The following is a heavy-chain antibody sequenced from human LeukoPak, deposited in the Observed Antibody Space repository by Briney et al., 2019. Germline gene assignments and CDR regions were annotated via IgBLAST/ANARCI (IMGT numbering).Heavy chain of an antibody. CDR1: GGSISSGGYY. Sequence: PSETLSLTCTVSGGSISSGGYYWSWIRQPPGKGLEWIGYIYHSGSTYYNPSLKSRVTISVDRSKNQFSLKLSSVTAADTAVYYCARARWESGYCSSTSCSHAEYFQHWGQGTLVTVSS. V-gene: IGHV4-30-2*01. CDR2: IYHSGST. CDR3: ARARWESGYCSSTSCSHAEYFQH. J-gene: IGHJ1*01. D-gene: IGHD2-2*01.